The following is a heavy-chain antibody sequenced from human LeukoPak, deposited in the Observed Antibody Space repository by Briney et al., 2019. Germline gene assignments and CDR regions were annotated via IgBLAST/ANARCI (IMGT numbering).Heavy chain of an antibody. CDR3: AGMTTATNGWLDS. CDR2: INHSGST. Sequence: SETLSLTCAVSGGSFSGYYWSWIRQPPGKGLEWIGGINHSGSTNYNPSIKSRVTISVDTSKNQFSLKLSSVTAADTAVYYWAGMTTATNGWLDSWGPGTLVTVSS. J-gene: IGHJ5*01. CDR1: GGSFSGYY. V-gene: IGHV4-34*01. D-gene: IGHD4-17*01.